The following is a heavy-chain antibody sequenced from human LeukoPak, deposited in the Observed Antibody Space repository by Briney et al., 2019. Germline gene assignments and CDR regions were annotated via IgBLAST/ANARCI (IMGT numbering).Heavy chain of an antibody. D-gene: IGHD6-13*01. J-gene: IGHJ4*02. CDR3: ARGSRDIAAAGIVMYNFDS. Sequence: SVKVSCKASGGTFSSYAINWVRQAPGQGLEWMGGIIPILGTTKYAQKFQGRVTITTDESTSTVYMELSSLRSEDTAMYYCARGSRDIAAAGIVMYNFDSWGQGTLVTVSS. CDR1: GGTFSSYA. V-gene: IGHV1-69*05. CDR2: IIPILGTT.